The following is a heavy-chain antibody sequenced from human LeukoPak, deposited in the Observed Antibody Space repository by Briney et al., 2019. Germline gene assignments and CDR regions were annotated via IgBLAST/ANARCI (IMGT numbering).Heavy chain of an antibody. CDR1: GGSVSTSY. CDR2: IHYSGSA. V-gene: IGHV4-59*08. CDR3: ARRSNVDTAFDS. Sequence: SETLSLTCAVSGGSVSTSYWSWIRQSPGKGLEWIGYIHYSGSASYNPSLKTRVTMSVDRSKNQFSLKLNSVTAADTAVYYCARRSNVDTAFDSWGQGILVTVSS. D-gene: IGHD5-18*01. J-gene: IGHJ4*02.